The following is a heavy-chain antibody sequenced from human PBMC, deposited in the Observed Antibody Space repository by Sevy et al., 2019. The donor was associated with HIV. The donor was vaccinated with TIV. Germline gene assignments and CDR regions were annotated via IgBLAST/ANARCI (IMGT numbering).Heavy chain of an antibody. Sequence: GGSLRLSCEVSGFTFSKYWMHWVRQAPGKGLVWVSRINGDGNSPIYADSVQGRFTISRDNAKNTLFLQMNSLRAEDTGIYYCAREVVDFWSGPVDYYYGMDVWGQGTTVTVSS. V-gene: IGHV3-74*01. J-gene: IGHJ6*02. D-gene: IGHD3-3*01. CDR3: AREVVDFWSGPVDYYYGMDV. CDR1: GFTFSKYW. CDR2: INGDGNSP.